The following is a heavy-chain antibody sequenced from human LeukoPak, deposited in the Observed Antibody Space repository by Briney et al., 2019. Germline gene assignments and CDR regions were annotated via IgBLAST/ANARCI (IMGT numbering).Heavy chain of an antibody. CDR1: GFTVSSNY. V-gene: IGHV3-53*05. D-gene: IGHD3-10*01. CDR2: IYSGGST. CDR3: AREVSFAMVRGPTRYFDY. Sequence: PGGSLRLSCAASGFTVSSNYMSWVRQAPGKGLEWVSVIYSGGSTYYADSVKGRFTISRDNSKNTLYLYMSSLRAEDTAVYYCAREVSFAMVRGPTRYFDYWGQGTLVTVSS. J-gene: IGHJ4*02.